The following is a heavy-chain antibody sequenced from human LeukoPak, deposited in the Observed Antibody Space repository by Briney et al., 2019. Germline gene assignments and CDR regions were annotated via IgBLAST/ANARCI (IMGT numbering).Heavy chain of an antibody. J-gene: IGHJ5*02. V-gene: IGHV3-30-3*01. D-gene: IGHD1-26*01. CDR1: GFTFSSYV. Sequence: GGSLRLSCAASGFTFSSYVMHWVRQAPGKGLEWVAVISYDGSNKYYADSVKGRFTISRDNSKNTLYLQMNSLRAEDTAVYYCARDRGFSALGATTPWGQGTLVTVSS. CDR2: ISYDGSNK. CDR3: ARDRGFSALGATTP.